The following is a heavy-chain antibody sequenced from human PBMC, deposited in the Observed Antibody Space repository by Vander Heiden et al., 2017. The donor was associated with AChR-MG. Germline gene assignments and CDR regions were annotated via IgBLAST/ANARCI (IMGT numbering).Heavy chain of an antibody. V-gene: IGHV3-23*01. CDR1: GFTFSSYA. J-gene: IGHJ4*02. Sequence: EVQLLESGGGLVQPGGSLRLSCAASGFTFSSYAMSWVRQAPGKGLEWVSAISGSGGSTYYADSVKGRFTISRDNSKNTLYLQMNSLRAEDTAVYYCAKVGYCSGGSCPKKGGYFDYWGQGTLVTVSS. D-gene: IGHD2-15*01. CDR2: ISGSGGST. CDR3: AKVGYCSGGSCPKKGGYFDY.